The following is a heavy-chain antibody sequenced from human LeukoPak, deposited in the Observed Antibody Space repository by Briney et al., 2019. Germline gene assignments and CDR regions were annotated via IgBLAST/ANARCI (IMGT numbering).Heavy chain of an antibody. Sequence: PSETLSLICTVSGGSMSSSGQYWGWIRQSPVKGLEWIGSIYYSGSTYYNPSLKSRVTISVDTSKNQFSLELTSVTAADAATYYCARNMTAISRLDVFDIWGPGTMVTVS. V-gene: IGHV4-39*01. D-gene: IGHD2-21*02. CDR2: IYYSGST. CDR1: GGSMSSSGQY. J-gene: IGHJ3*02. CDR3: ARNMTAISRLDVFDI.